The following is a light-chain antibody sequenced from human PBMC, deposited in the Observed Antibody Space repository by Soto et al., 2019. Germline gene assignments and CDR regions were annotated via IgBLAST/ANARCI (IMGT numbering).Light chain of an antibody. CDR2: GNS. J-gene: IGLJ2*01. Sequence: QSVLTQPPSVSGAPGRGVTSPGPGRAPKTGAGYDVHWYQQLPGTAPNLLIYGNSNRPSGVPDRFSGSKSGTSASLAITGLQAEDEADYYCQSYDSSLSGGVFGGGTKLTVL. CDR3: QSYDSSLSGGV. CDR1: APKTGAGYD. V-gene: IGLV1-40*01.